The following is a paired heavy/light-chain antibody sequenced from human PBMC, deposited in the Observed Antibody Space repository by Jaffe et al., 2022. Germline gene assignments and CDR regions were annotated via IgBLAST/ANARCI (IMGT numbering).Light chain of an antibody. CDR2: DAS. CDR3: QQYHNLPLT. J-gene: IGKJ4*01. CDR1: QDISNY. Sequence: DIQMTQSPSSLSSSVGDTVTITCQASQDISNYLNWYQHKPGKAPNLLICDASNLETGVPSRFSGSGSGTHFTFTISSLQPEDFATYYCQQYHNLPLTFGGGTRVEI. V-gene: IGKV1-33*01.
Heavy chain of an antibody. CDR1: GYPFTIYY. CDR3: AKTGHSGSGSFLSPEPYYFDH. Sequence: VLLVQSGAEVKKPGASVKISCKASGYPFTIYYMHWVRQAPGQGLEWMGVINPSIGSTIYAHNFQDRVTVTRDTSTATVYMELSSLRSEDTAVYYCAKTGHSGSGSFLSPEPYYFDHWGQGTLVTVSP. D-gene: IGHD3-10*01. V-gene: IGHV1-46*01. J-gene: IGHJ4*02. CDR2: INPSIGST.